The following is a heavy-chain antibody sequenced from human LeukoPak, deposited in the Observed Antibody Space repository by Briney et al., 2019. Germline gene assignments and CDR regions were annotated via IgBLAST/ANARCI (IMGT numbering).Heavy chain of an antibody. D-gene: IGHD2/OR15-2a*01. J-gene: IGHJ4*02. CDR2: IKQDGSEK. V-gene: IGHV3-7*01. CDR3: ARDSPTWAFDY. Sequence: GGSLRLSCAASGFTFSSYWMSWVRQAPGKGLEWVANIKQDGSEKYYVDSVKGRFTISRDNAKNSLYLQMNSLKAEDTAVYYCARDSPTWAFDYWGQGTLVTVSS. CDR1: GFTFSSYW.